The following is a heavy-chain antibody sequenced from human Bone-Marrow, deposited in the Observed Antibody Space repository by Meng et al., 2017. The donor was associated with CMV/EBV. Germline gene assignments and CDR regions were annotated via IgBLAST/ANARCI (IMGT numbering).Heavy chain of an antibody. V-gene: IGHV3-11*04. CDR1: GFTFSDYY. D-gene: IGHD6-6*01. Sequence: GESLKISCAASGFTFSDYYMNWIRQAPGKGLEWISYISSSGSSIYYAGSVRGRFTISRDNAKNSLYLQMNSLRAEDTAVYYCARRLAARQGYWGQGTLVTVSS. CDR2: ISSSGSSI. J-gene: IGHJ4*02. CDR3: ARRLAARQGY.